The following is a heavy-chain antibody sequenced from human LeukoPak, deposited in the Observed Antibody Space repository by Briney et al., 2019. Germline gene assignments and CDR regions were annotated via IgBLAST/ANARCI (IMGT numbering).Heavy chain of an antibody. D-gene: IGHD2-15*01. V-gene: IGHV3-33*01. CDR3: ARDAGYCSGGSCYPGQFDY. CDR1: GFTFSRHG. CDR2: IWYDGSNK. J-gene: IGHJ4*02. Sequence: PGGSLRLSCAASGFTFSRHGMHWVRQAPGKGLEWVAVIWYDGSNKYYADSVKGRFTISRDNSKNTLYLQMNSLRAEDTAVYYCARDAGYCSGGSCYPGQFDYWGQGTLVTVSS.